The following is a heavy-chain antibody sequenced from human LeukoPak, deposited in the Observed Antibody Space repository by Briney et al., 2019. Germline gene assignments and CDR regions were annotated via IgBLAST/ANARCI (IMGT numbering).Heavy chain of an antibody. J-gene: IGHJ4*02. CDR1: GYLYTSRY. D-gene: IGHD6-13*01. Sequence: GESLKISCKGSGYLYTSRYLRWARQMPGEGLEWMGIIYPGDSDTKYSPSFQGQVTISADKSISTAYLQWSSLKASDTAMYYCERRSSCWCRVVYLGQGALVTVSS. CDR2: IYPGDSDT. V-gene: IGHV5-51*01. CDR3: ERRSSCWCRVVY.